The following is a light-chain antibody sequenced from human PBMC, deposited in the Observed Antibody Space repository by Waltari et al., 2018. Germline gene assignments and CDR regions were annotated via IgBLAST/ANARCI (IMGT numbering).Light chain of an antibody. J-gene: IGLJ1*01. CDR3: CSYAGRGTYV. CDR2: EVI. CDR1: TSDVGNFDF. V-gene: IGLV2-23*02. Sequence: QSALTQPASVSGTPGQSITISCTGTTSDVGNFDFASCYQQHPGKAPKLLICEVIKRPSGVASRFSGSKSGNTASLTISGLQGEDEADYYCCSYAGRGTYVFGSGTKVTVL.